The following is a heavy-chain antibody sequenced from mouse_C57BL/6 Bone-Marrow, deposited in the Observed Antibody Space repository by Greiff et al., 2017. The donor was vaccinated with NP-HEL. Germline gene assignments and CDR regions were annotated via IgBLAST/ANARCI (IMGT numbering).Heavy chain of an antibody. CDR2: IYPGSGST. V-gene: IGHV1-55*01. Sequence: QVQLQQPGAELVKPGASVKMSCKASGYTFTSYWITWVKQRPGQGLEWIGDIYPGSGSTNYNEKFKSKATLTVDTSSSTAYMQLSSLTSEDSAVYYCARGGITTVVATNFDYWGQGTTLTVSS. D-gene: IGHD1-1*01. CDR3: ARGGITTVVATNFDY. CDR1: GYTFTSYW. J-gene: IGHJ2*01.